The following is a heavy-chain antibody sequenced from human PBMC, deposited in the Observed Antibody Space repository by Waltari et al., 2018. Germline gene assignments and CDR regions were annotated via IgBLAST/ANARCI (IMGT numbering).Heavy chain of an antibody. J-gene: IGHJ3*02. CDR1: GFTVSSNY. V-gene: IGHV3-53*01. Sequence: EVQLVESGGGLIQPGGSLRLSCAASGFTVSSNYMSWVRQAPGKGVEWVSVIYSGGSTYYADAVKGRFTISRDNSKNTLYLQMNSLRAEDTAVYYCARDRSSGYFAFDIWGQGTMVTVSS. CDR3: ARDRSSGYFAFDI. CDR2: IYSGGST. D-gene: IGHD3-22*01.